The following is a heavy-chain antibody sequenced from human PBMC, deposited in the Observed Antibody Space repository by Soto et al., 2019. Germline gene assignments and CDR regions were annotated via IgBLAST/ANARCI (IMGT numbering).Heavy chain of an antibody. CDR2: IDPEDGET. D-gene: IGHD6-6*01. V-gene: IGHV1-24*01. J-gene: IGHJ3*02. CDR3: ATLFDRQLVRVTAPGGDAFDI. CDR1: GYTLTELS. Sequence: GASVKVSCKVSGYTLTELSMHWVRQAPGKGLEWMGGIDPEDGETIYAQKFQGRVTMTEDTSTDTAYMELSSLRSEDTAVYYCATLFDRQLVRVTAPGGDAFDISGQGTMVT.